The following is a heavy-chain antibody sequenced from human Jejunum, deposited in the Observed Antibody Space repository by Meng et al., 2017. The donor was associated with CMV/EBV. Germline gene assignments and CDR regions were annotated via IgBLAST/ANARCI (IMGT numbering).Heavy chain of an antibody. CDR1: GFSVGNNY. V-gene: IGHV3-66*02. Sequence: GSLRLSCAASGFSVGNNYMNWVRQAPGKGLEWVSVIYDVGNTYYADSVKGRFFISRDSSKNILYLQMNSLRPEDTALYYCARGAFDWGQGTLVTVSS. CDR3: ARGAFD. D-gene: IGHD2/OR15-2a*01. J-gene: IGHJ4*02. CDR2: IYDVGNT.